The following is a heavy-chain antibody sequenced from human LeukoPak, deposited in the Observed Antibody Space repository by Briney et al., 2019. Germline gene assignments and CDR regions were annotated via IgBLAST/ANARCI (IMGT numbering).Heavy chain of an antibody. Sequence: ASVKVSCKASGYTFTGYYMHWVRQAPGQGLEWMGWINPNSDGTNYAQKFQGRVTMTRDTSISTAYMELSRLRSDDTAVYYCARDKGRITMIVPGYWGQGTLVTVSS. D-gene: IGHD3-22*01. CDR1: GYTFTGYY. J-gene: IGHJ4*02. V-gene: IGHV1-2*02. CDR2: INPNSDGT. CDR3: ARDKGRITMIVPGY.